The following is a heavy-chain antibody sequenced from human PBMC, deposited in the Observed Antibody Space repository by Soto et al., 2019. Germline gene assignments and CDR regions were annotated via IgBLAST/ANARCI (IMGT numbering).Heavy chain of an antibody. J-gene: IGHJ4*02. D-gene: IGHD2-2*01. CDR3: ARSSPAAEY. CDR1: GYIFRNYA. CDR2: TSLSNDNT. V-gene: IGHV1-18*04. Sequence: QIQLVQPGAEVKKPGASVRVPCKTSGYIFRNYAITWVRQAPGQGLEWMGWTSLSNDNTDSAHALRGRLTMTTDTSPSTAYLELTSLSSNHTAVYYCARSSPAAEYWGQGSLVTVSS.